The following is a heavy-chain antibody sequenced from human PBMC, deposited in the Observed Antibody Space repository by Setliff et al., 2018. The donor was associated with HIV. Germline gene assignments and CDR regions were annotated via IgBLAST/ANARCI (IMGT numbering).Heavy chain of an antibody. D-gene: IGHD6-19*01. Sequence: PSETLSLTCTVSGDSITSNNYYWGWIRQPPGKGLEWIGSIYYSGSTYYNPSLKSRVTISGDTSKNQFSLKLRSVTAADTAVYYCARVNKDSYYSSGNYAFENWGQGTLVTVSS. V-gene: IGHV4-39*07. J-gene: IGHJ4*02. CDR2: IYYSGST. CDR3: ARVNKDSYYSSGNYAFEN. CDR1: GDSITSNNYY.